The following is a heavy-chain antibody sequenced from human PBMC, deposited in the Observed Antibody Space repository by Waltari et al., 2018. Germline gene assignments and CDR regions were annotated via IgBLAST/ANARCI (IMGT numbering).Heavy chain of an antibody. CDR3: ARDGNHGAFEV. CDR2: IIPIFDKS. D-gene: IGHD1-26*01. V-gene: IGHV1-69*12. CDR1: GGTFSTYT. Sequence: QVQLIQSGAEVKRPGSSVRVSCKVSGGTFSTYTLSWVRQAPGQGLEWMRGIIPIFDKSNYVQRFQGRVTFTADESTSTTYMELSSLKSDDTAVYYCARDGNHGAFEVWGQGTMVTVSS. J-gene: IGHJ3*01.